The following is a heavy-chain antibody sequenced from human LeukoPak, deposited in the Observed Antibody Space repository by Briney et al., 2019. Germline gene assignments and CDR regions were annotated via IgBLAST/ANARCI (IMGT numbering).Heavy chain of an antibody. CDR2: ISYNGSNK. V-gene: IGHV3-30*18. CDR3: AKDRGVYQLPAIGWFDP. J-gene: IGHJ5*02. D-gene: IGHD2-2*01. Sequence: GGSLRLSCAASGFTFSSYGMHWVRQAPGKGLEWVAVISYNGSNKYYADSVKGRFTISRDNSKNTLYLQMNSLRAEDTAVYYCAKDRGVYQLPAIGWFDPWGQGTLVTVSS. CDR1: GFTFSSYG.